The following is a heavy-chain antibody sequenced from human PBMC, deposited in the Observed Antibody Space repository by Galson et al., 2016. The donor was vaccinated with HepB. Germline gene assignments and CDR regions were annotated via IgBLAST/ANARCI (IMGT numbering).Heavy chain of an antibody. Sequence: TLSLTCTVSGGSISSLGHYWTWIRQNPEKGLQWIGYMYYSGNAHYNPSLKGRVIISINTSKNQFSLILSSVTAADTAVYFCARSNYHDTSRAFDIWGHGAVITVSS. J-gene: IGHJ3*02. CDR2: MYYSGNA. D-gene: IGHD3-22*01. CDR3: ARSNYHDTSRAFDI. CDR1: GGSISSLGHY. V-gene: IGHV4-31*03.